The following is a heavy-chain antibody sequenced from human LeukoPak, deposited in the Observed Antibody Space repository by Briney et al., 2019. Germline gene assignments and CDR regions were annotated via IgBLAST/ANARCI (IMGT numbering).Heavy chain of an antibody. Sequence: GGSLRPSCAASGFTFSSYDMHWVRQATGKGLEWVSAIGTAGDTYYPGSVKGRFTISRENAKNSLYLQMNSLRAGDTAVYYCARGARYSSGWYWGAFDIWGQGTMVTVSS. V-gene: IGHV3-13*01. CDR3: ARGARYSSGWYWGAFDI. CDR2: IGTAGDT. D-gene: IGHD6-19*01. J-gene: IGHJ3*02. CDR1: GFTFSSYD.